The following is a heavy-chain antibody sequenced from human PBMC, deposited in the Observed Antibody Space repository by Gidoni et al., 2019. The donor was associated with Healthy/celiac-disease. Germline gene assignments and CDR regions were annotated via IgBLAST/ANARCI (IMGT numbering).Heavy chain of an antibody. V-gene: IGHV4-34*01. D-gene: IGHD6-13*01. J-gene: IGHJ4*02. CDR3: ARGHSSSWYYRGDY. CDR1: GGSFSGYY. Sequence: QVQLQQWGAGLLKPSETLSLTCAVYGGSFSGYYWSWIRQPPGKGLEWIGEINHSGSTNYNPSLKSRVTISVDTSKNQFSLKLSSVTAADTAVYYCARGHSSSWYYRGDYWGQGTLVTVSS. CDR2: INHSGST.